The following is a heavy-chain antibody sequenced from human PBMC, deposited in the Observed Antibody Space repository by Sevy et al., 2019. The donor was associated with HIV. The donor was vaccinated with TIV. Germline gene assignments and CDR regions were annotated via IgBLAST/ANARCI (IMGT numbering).Heavy chain of an antibody. CDR1: GGSISSSSYY. CDR2: IYYSGST. V-gene: IGHV4-39*01. D-gene: IGHD6-13*01. CDR3: ARQGYSSSWYPDNWFDP. J-gene: IGHJ5*02. Sequence: SETLSLTYTVSGGSISSSSYYWGWIRQPPGKGLEWIGSIYYSGSTYYNPSLKSRVTISVDTSKNQFSLKLSSVTAADTAVYYCARQGYSSSWYPDNWFDPWGQGTLVTVSS.